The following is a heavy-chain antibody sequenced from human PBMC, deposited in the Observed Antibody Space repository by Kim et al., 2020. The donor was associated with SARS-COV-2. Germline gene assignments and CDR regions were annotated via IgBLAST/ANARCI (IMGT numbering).Heavy chain of an antibody. J-gene: IGHJ1*01. Sequence: GGSLRLSCAASGFTFSSYTMSWVRQAPGKGLEWVSAISGSGGSTYYADSVTDRFIISRDNSENTLYLQISSLRAEDTALYYCAKDRTYGSGSYIADFQHWGQGTLVTVSS. CDR1: GFTFSSYT. D-gene: IGHD3-10*01. CDR3: AKDRTYGSGSYIADFQH. V-gene: IGHV3-23*01. CDR2: ISGSGGST.